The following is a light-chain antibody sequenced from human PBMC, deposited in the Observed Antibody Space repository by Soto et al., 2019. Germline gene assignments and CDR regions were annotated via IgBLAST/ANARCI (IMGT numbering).Light chain of an antibody. V-gene: IGLV2-14*01. CDR2: DVS. J-gene: IGLJ2*01. Sequence: QSVLTQPASVSGSPGQSITITCTGTSSDVGGYNYVSWYQQHPGKAPKLMNYDVSNRPSGVSNRFSGSKSGNTASLTTSGLQAEDEADYYCSSYTSSSTLVFGGGTKLTVL. CDR1: SSDVGGYNY. CDR3: SSYTSSSTLV.